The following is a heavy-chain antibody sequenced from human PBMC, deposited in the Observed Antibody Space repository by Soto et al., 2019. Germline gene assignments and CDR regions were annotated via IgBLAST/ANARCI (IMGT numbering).Heavy chain of an antibody. CDR2: VNPSGGHT. CDR1: GDTFTDYY. CDR3: ARGGHVVGVTAALDY. D-gene: IGHD2-21*02. J-gene: IGHJ4*02. Sequence: QVQLMQSGAEVKKPGASVKVSCKASGDTFTDYYIHWVRQAPGQGLEWMGTVNPSGGHTTYAQHFLGRVTMTRDTSTSTLYIELTSLTSADTAIYYCARGGHVVGVTAALDYWGQGTLVTVSS. V-gene: IGHV1-46*01.